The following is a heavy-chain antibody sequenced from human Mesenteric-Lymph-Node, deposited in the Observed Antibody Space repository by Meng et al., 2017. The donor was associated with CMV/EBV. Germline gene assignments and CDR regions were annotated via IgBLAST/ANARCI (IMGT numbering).Heavy chain of an antibody. V-gene: IGHV1-18*01. CDR1: GYRFTSYG. D-gene: IGHD3-9*01. CDR2: ISAYNGNT. J-gene: IGHJ4*02. CDR3: ARISLDILTGYYRYYFDY. Sequence: ASVKVSCKASGYRFTSYGISWVRQAPGQGLEWMGWISAYNGNTNYAQKLQGRVTMTTDTSTTTAYMEVRSLRSDDTAVYYCARISLDILTGYYRYYFDYWGQGTLVTVSS.